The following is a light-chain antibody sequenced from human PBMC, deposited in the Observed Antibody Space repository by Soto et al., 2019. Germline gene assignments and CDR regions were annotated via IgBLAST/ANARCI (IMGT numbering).Light chain of an antibody. Sequence: QSVLTQPPSASGTPGQRVTISCSGSKSNIGTYSVNWYQQFPGAAPKLLIFSSHQRPSGVPDRFSGSKSGTSASLAISGLQSEHEADYYCASWDDSLNGWVFGGGTKVTVL. CDR1: KSNIGTYS. J-gene: IGLJ3*02. CDR2: SSH. V-gene: IGLV1-44*01. CDR3: ASWDDSLNGWV.